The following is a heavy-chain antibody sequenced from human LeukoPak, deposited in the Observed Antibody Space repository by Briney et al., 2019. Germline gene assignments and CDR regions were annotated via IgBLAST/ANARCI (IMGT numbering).Heavy chain of an antibody. CDR3: ARESESSGWYDY. CDR2: ISGDGGST. V-gene: IGHV3-43*02. CDR1: GFMFHDHA. D-gene: IGHD6-19*01. Sequence: PGGSLRLSCAAPGFMFHDHAIHWVRQAPGKGLEWVSLISGDGGSTFYADSVKGRFTISRDNSKNSLYLQMNSLRSDDTALYYCARESESSGWYDYWGQGTLVTVSS. J-gene: IGHJ4*02.